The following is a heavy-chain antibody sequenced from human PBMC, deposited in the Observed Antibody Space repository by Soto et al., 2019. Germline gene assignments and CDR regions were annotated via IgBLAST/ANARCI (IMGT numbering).Heavy chain of an antibody. Sequence: ELLSVTLSRAGACISSSSYDWGWIRQPPGKGVEWIGSIYYSGSTYYNPSLKSRVTISVDTSKNQFSLKLSSVTAAETAVYYCARQDCSRTSCYLYYYYGMDVWGQGTTVTVSS. D-gene: IGHD2-2*01. CDR1: GACISSSSYD. CDR3: ARQDCSRTSCYLYYYYGMDV. CDR2: IYYSGST. V-gene: IGHV4-39*01. J-gene: IGHJ6*02.